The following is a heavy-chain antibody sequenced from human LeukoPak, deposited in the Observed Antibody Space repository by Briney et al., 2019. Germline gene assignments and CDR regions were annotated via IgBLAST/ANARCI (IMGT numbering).Heavy chain of an antibody. J-gene: IGHJ4*02. D-gene: IGHD5-12*01. CDR3: ANVPRGATRLPGAFSEPFDY. V-gene: IGHV3-23*01. CDR1: GFTFSSYA. CDR2: ISGSGGST. Sequence: PGGSLRLSCAASGFTFSSYAMSWVRQAPGKGLEWVSAISGSGGSTYYADSVKGRFTISRDNSKNTLYLQMNSLRAEDTAVYYCANVPRGATRLPGAFSEPFDYWGQGTLVTVSS.